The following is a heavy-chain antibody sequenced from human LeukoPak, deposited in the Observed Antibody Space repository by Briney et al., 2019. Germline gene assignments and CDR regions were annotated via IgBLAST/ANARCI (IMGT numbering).Heavy chain of an antibody. CDR2: ISGSGGST. Sequence: GGSLRLSCAASGFTFSSNGMNWVRQAPGKGLEWVSAISGSGGSTYYADSVKGRFTISRDNSKNTLCLQMNSLRAEDTAVYYCAKAKPYSSSWYWDYWGQGTLVTVSS. V-gene: IGHV3-23*01. D-gene: IGHD6-13*01. CDR3: AKAKPYSSSWYWDY. J-gene: IGHJ4*02. CDR1: GFTFSSNG.